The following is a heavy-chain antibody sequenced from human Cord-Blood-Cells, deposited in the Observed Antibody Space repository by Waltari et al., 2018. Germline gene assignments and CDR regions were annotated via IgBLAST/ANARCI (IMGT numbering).Heavy chain of an antibody. D-gene: IGHD6-19*01. Sequence: EVQLVETGGGLIQPGGSLRLSCAASGFTVSSNYMSWVRQAPGKGLEWVSVIYSGGSTYYADSVKGRFTISRDNSKNTLYLQMNSLRAEDTAVYYCASARPPIAVAGSYGMDVWGQGTTVTVSS. V-gene: IGHV3-53*02. CDR2: IYSGGST. CDR1: GFTVSSNY. CDR3: ASARPPIAVAGSYGMDV. J-gene: IGHJ6*02.